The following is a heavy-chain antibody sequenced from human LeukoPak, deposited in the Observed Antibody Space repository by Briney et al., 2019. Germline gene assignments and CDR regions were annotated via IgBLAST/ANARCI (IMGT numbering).Heavy chain of an antibody. V-gene: IGHV1-46*01. J-gene: IGHJ4*02. CDR3: ARVLIAAAADY. CDR1: GYTFTSYY. D-gene: IGHD6-13*01. Sequence: ASVKVCCKASGYTFTSYYMHWVRQAPGQGVEWMGIINTSGGSTSYAQKFQGRVTMTRDTSTSTVYMELSSLRSEDTAVYYCARVLIAAAADYWGQGTLVTVSS. CDR2: INTSGGST.